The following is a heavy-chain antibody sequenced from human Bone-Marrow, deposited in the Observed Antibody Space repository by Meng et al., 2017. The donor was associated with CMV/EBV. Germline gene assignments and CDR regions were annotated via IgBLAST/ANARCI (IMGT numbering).Heavy chain of an antibody. CDR3: AKGNYYDSSGPTEYWYFDL. D-gene: IGHD3-22*01. CDR2: INSDGIST. CDR1: FSSDW. J-gene: IGHJ2*01. V-gene: IGHV3-74*01. Sequence: FSSDWMHWVRQAPGKGLVWVSRINSDGISTSYADSVKGRFTIPRDNAKNTLYLQMNSLRAEDTAVYYCAKGNYYDSSGPTEYWYFDLWGRGTLVTVSS.